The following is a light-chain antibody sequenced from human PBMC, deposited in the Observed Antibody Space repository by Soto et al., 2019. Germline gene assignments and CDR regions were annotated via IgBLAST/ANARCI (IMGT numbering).Light chain of an antibody. Sequence: DIQMTQSPSTLYASVGDRVTITCRASQSISSWLAWYQQKPGKAPKRLIYKASSLESVVPSRFSGSGSGTEFTLNISSLKPDHFATYDCTQYNIYSFTFGQGTKLEIK. V-gene: IGKV1-5*03. CDR3: TQYNIYSFT. CDR1: QSISSW. CDR2: KAS. J-gene: IGKJ2*01.